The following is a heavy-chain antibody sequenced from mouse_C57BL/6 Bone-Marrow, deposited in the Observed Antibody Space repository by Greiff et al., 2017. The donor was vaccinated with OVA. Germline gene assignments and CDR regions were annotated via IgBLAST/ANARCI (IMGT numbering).Heavy chain of an antibody. D-gene: IGHD1-1*01. Sequence: QVQLTQPGAELVKPGASVKLSCTASGYTFTSYWMHWVKQRPGQGLEWIGMIHPNSGSPNYNEKFKSKATLTVDKSSSTAYMQLSSLTSEDSAVYDCAVHYCGSRENAMDYWGQGTSVTVSS. J-gene: IGHJ4*01. CDR2: IHPNSGSP. CDR3: AVHYCGSRENAMDY. CDR1: GYTFTSYW. V-gene: IGHV1-64*01.